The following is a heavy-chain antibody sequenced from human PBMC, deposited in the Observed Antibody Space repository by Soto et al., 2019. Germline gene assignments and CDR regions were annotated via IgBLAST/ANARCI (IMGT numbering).Heavy chain of an antibody. CDR2: IVVGSGNT. CDR1: GFTFTSSA. V-gene: IGHV1-58*02. D-gene: IGHD3-22*01. Sequence: QMQLVQSGPEVKKPGTSVKVSCKASGFTFTSSAMQWVRQARGQRLEWIGWIVVGSGNTNYAQKFQERVTMTGDRSTSTAYMELSSLRSEDTAVYYCAAESYYDSSGYYPPNFDYWGQGTLVTVSS. CDR3: AAESYYDSSGYYPPNFDY. J-gene: IGHJ4*02.